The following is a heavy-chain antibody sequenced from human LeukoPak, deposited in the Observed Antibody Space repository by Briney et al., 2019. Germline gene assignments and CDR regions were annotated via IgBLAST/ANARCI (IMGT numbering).Heavy chain of an antibody. D-gene: IGHD4-17*01. V-gene: IGHV3-21*01. Sequence: AGGSLRLSCVASGFTFSSYWMHWVRQAPGKGLVWVSSISSSSSYIYYADSVKGRFTISRDNAKNSLYLQMNSLRAEDTAVYYCARGDYGDYGCICWGQGTLVTVSS. CDR2: ISSSSSYI. J-gene: IGHJ4*02. CDR3: ARGDYGDYGCIC. CDR1: GFTFSSYW.